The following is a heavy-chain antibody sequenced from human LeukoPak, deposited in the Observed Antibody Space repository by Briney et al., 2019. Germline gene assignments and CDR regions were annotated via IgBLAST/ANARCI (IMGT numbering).Heavy chain of an antibody. CDR1: GGSFSGYY. CDR3: ARERRPRTPDV. CDR2: INHSGST. V-gene: IGHV4-34*01. Sequence: SETLSLTCAVYGGSFSGYYWSWIRQPPGKELEWIGEINHSGSTYYNPSLKSRVTISVDTSKNQFSLKLSSVTAADTAVYYCARERRPRTPDVWGQGTTVTVSS. D-gene: IGHD2-15*01. J-gene: IGHJ6*02.